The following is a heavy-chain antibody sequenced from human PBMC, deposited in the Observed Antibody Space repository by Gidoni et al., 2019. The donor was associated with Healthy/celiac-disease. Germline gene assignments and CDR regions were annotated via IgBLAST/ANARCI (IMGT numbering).Heavy chain of an antibody. CDR1: GGSFSGYY. J-gene: IGHJ4*02. Sequence: QVQLQQWGAGLLKPSETLSLTCAVYGGSFSGYYWSWIRQPPGKGLEWIGEINHSGSTNYNPSLKSRVTISVDTSKNQFSLKLSSVTAADTAVYYCARGRFVRFLLALFDYWGQGTLVTVSS. D-gene: IGHD3-3*01. CDR3: ARGRFVRFLLALFDY. CDR2: INHSGST. V-gene: IGHV4-34*01.